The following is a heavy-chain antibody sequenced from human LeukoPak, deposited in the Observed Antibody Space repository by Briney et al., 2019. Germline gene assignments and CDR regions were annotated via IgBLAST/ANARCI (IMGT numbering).Heavy chain of an antibody. D-gene: IGHD2-2*01. V-gene: IGHV3-30*02. J-gene: IGHJ3*02. CDR2: IRYDGSNK. CDR1: GFTFSSYG. CDR3: AKLGCSSTSCYHI. Sequence: GGSLRLSCAASGFTFSSYGMHWVRQAPGKGLEWVAFIRYDGSNKYYEDSVKGRFTISRDNSKNTRYLQMNSLRAEDTAVYYCAKLGCSSTSCYHIWGQGTMVTVSS.